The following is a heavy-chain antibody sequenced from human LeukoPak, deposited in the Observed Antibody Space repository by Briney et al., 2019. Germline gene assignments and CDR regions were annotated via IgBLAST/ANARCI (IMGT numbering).Heavy chain of an antibody. J-gene: IGHJ4*02. V-gene: IGHV1-18*01. CDR3: ASGREGYNPSDY. Sequence: ASVKVSCKASGYKFPSYGVSWVRQAPGQGLEGMGWISGYNGNTKYEQKYQGRVTLTTDTSTGTAYMELRSLRSDDTAVYYCASGREGYNPSDYWGQGTLVTVSS. D-gene: IGHD5-24*01. CDR2: ISGYNGNT. CDR1: GYKFPSYG.